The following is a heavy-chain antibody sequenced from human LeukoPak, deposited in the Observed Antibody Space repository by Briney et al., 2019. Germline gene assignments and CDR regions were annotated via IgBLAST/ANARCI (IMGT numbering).Heavy chain of an antibody. CDR3: ARGLAYNYDSSAYFLDY. CDR1: GFTFSSYE. J-gene: IGHJ4*01. V-gene: IGHV3-30*04. D-gene: IGHD3-22*01. Sequence: GGSLRLSCAASGFTFSSYEMNWVRQAPGKGLEWMAVISYDGSNKYYGDAVKGRFTTSRDNSKNTLYLQMNSLRAEDTAVYYCARGLAYNYDSSAYFLDYWGQGTLVTVSS. CDR2: ISYDGSNK.